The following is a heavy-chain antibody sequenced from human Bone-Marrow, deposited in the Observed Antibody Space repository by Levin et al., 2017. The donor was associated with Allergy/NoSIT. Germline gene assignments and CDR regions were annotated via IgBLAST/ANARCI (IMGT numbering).Heavy chain of an antibody. D-gene: IGHD5-18*01. CDR2: MSGSGVST. V-gene: IGHV3-23*01. CDR3: AKDLRQGYSSGSYYFDY. Sequence: SCAASGFTFSSYAMSWVRQAPGKGLEWVSAMSGSGVSTHYADSVKGRFTISRDNSKNTLNLQMNSLRAEDTAVYYCAKDLRQGYSSGSYYFDYWGQGTLVTVSS. J-gene: IGHJ4*02. CDR1: GFTFSSYA.